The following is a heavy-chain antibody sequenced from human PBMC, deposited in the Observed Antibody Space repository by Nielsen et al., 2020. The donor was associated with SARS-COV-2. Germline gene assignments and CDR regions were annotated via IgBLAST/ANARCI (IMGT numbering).Heavy chain of an antibody. Sequence: GGSLRLSCAASGFSFSTYGMHWVRQAPGKGLEWVAVVADYGGTQFYADSVKGRFTISRDNSENTVYLQMNSLRPEDTSVYYCAREAMFTKWFYDYWGRGTLVTVSS. CDR2: VADYGGTQ. CDR1: GFSFSTYG. V-gene: IGHV3-30*03. J-gene: IGHJ4*02. CDR3: AREAMFTKWFYDY. D-gene: IGHD3-22*01.